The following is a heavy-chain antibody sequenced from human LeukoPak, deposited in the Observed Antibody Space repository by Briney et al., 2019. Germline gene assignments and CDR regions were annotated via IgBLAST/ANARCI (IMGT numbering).Heavy chain of an antibody. V-gene: IGHV3-74*01. CDR1: GFTFSSYW. Sequence: GGSLRLSCAASGFTFSSYWMLWVRQVPGEGLVWVSRINSDGSTTSYVDSVKARFTVSRDNAKNTLHLQMNSLRVEDTAMYYCARSIAGWFGDSWDEALEMWGQGTMVTVSS. CDR3: ARSIAGWFGDSWDEALEM. D-gene: IGHD3-10*01. CDR2: INSDGSTT. J-gene: IGHJ3*02.